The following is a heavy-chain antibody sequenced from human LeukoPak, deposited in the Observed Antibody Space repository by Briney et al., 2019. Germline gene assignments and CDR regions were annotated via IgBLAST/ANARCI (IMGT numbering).Heavy chain of an antibody. CDR2: ISSSSSYI. D-gene: IGHD6-6*01. CDR1: GFTFSSYS. J-gene: IGHJ3*02. Sequence: GGSLRLSCAASGFTFSSYSMNWVREAPGKGLEWVSSISSSSSYIYYADSVKGRFTISRDNAKNSLYLQMNSLRAEDTAVYYCAFEYSSSSWGAFDIWGQGTMVTVSS. CDR3: AFEYSSSSWGAFDI. V-gene: IGHV3-21*01.